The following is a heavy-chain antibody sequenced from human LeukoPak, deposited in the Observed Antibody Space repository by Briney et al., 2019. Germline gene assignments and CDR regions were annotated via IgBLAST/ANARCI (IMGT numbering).Heavy chain of an antibody. V-gene: IGHV1-8*01. CDR3: ARDYRSKIGYSGNDNPFFDY. D-gene: IGHD5-12*01. J-gene: IGHJ4*02. CDR1: GYTFTSYD. Sequence: GASVKVSCKASGYTFTSYDINWVRQATGQGLEWMGWMNPNSGNTGYAQKFQGRVTMTRDTSTSTVYMELSSLRSEDTAVYYCARDYRSKIGYSGNDNPFFDYWGQGTLVTVSS. CDR2: MNPNSGNT.